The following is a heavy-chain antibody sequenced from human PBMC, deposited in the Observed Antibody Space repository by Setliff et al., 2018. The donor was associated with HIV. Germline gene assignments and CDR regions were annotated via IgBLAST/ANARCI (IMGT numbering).Heavy chain of an antibody. D-gene: IGHD1-26*01. J-gene: IGHJ1*01. CDR1: GFTFNNYA. V-gene: IGHV3-21*03. Sequence: GSLRLSCAASGFTFNNYAMSWVRQAPGKGLEWVASISSSTAAIDYADSVKGRFAISRDDSKNTLSLQMNSLKTEDTAIYYCTTDLGSGRFSWNNNWGQGTLVTVSS. CDR2: ISSSTAAI. CDR3: TTDLGSGRFSWNNN.